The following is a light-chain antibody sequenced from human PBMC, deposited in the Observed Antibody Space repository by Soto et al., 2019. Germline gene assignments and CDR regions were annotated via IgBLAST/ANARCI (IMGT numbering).Light chain of an antibody. V-gene: IGKV1-39*01. CDR1: QSISSY. CDR2: AAS. J-gene: IGKJ1*01. CDR3: QQSYSTPGT. Sequence: DIQMTQSPSSLSASVGDRVTITCRASQSISSYLNWYQQKPGKAPMLLIYAASSLQSGVPSRFSGSGSGTDFTLTISSLQPEDFETYYCQQSYSTPGTFGQGNKVEIK.